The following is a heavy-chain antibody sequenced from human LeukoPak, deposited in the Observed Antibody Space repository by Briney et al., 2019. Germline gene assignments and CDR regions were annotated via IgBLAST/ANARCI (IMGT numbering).Heavy chain of an antibody. J-gene: IGHJ4*02. Sequence: GGSLRLSCAASGFTFSSYAMSWVRQAPGKGLEWVSSISSSSSYIYYADSVKGRFTISRDNAKNSLYLQMNSLRAEDTAVYYCAREKADYDFWSGSDYWGQGTLVTVSS. CDR2: ISSSSSYI. CDR3: AREKADYDFWSGSDY. V-gene: IGHV3-21*01. CDR1: GFTFSSYA. D-gene: IGHD3-3*01.